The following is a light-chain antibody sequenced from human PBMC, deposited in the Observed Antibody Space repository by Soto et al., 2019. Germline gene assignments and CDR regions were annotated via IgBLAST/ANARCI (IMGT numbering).Light chain of an antibody. CDR1: TGAVTSGHY. Sequence: QAVVTQEPSLTVSPGGTATLTCGSNTGAVTSGHYPSWFRQKPGQAPRTLIYDTNNKQSWTPARFSGSLLGGKAALTLSGAHPEDEADYYCLLSYSAAVVFGGGTKLTVL. V-gene: IGLV7-46*01. CDR2: DTN. J-gene: IGLJ2*01. CDR3: LLSYSAAVV.